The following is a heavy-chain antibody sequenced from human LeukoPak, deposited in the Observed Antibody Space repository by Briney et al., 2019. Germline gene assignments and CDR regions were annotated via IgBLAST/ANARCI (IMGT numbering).Heavy chain of an antibody. CDR2: ISGYNGNP. CDR1: GYTFTSYG. Sequence: ASEKVSCKASGYTFTSYGISWARQAPGQGLEWMGWISGYNGNPNYAQKLQGRVTMTTDTSTSTAYMELRSLRADDTAVYYCGRSYSSSHPDWFDPWGQGTLVTVSS. CDR3: GRSYSSSHPDWFDP. D-gene: IGHD6-6*01. J-gene: IGHJ5*02. V-gene: IGHV1-18*01.